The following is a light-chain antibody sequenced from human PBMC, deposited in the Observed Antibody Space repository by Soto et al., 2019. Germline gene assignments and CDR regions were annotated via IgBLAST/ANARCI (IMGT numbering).Light chain of an antibody. V-gene: IGKV3-11*01. J-gene: IGKJ4*01. CDR3: QQRSDWPST. CDR2: DAS. CDR1: QSVSSY. Sequence: EIVLTQSPATLSLSPGERATLSCGASQSVSSYLAWYQQKPGQAPRLLIYDASNRATGIPARFSGSGSGTEFTLTISSLEPDDFAVYYCQQRSDWPSTFGGGTKVQIK.